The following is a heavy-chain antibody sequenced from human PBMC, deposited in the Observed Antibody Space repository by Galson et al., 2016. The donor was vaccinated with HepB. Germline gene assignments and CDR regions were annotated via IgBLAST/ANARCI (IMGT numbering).Heavy chain of an antibody. V-gene: IGHV4-59*01. CDR1: GGSISSFS. CDR3: ARGLSDPGPPDEVVIVSITDGGVSGTEDWYFDL. CDR2: ISYNGRT. D-gene: IGHD3-16*01. Sequence: SETLSLTCTVSGGSISSFSWSWIRQPPGKGLEWIAYISYNGRTNYSPSLTSRVTMSIDTSKNQISLKLTSVTAADTAVYYCARGLSDPGPPDEVVIVSITDGGVSGTEDWYFDLWGRGTLVTVSS. J-gene: IGHJ2*01.